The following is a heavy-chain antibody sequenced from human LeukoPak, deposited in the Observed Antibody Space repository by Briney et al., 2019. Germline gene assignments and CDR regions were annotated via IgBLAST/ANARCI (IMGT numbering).Heavy chain of an antibody. Sequence: GGSLRLSCAASGYTVSSNYMSWVRQAPGKGLEWVSVIYSGGSTYYADSVKGRFTISRDNSKNTLYLQMNSLRAEDTAVYYCAKMAPLYYDSSGYYYWGQGTLVTVSS. CDR3: AKMAPLYYDSSGYYY. J-gene: IGHJ4*02. CDR2: IYSGGST. D-gene: IGHD3-22*01. V-gene: IGHV3-53*01. CDR1: GYTVSSNY.